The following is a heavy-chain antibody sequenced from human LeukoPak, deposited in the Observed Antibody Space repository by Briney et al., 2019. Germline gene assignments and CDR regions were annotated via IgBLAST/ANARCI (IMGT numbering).Heavy chain of an antibody. Sequence: GGSLRLSCAASGFTLRSNAIHWVRQAPGKGLEWVAVISYDGSNEYYADSVKGRFTISRDNSKNMLYVQMNSLRVEDTAVYYCARDVRQLPFGWYPFGTFDIWGQGTMVTVSS. V-gene: IGHV3-30-3*01. D-gene: IGHD6-19*01. CDR3: ARDVRQLPFGWYPFGTFDI. J-gene: IGHJ3*02. CDR2: ISYDGSNE. CDR1: GFTLRSNA.